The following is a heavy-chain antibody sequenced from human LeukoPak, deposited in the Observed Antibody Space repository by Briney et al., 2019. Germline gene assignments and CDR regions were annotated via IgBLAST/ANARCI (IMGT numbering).Heavy chain of an antibody. V-gene: IGHV4-59*01. CDR1: GGSISSYY. J-gene: IGHJ4*02. CDR2: MYYSGST. Sequence: PSETLSLTCTVSGGSISSYYWSWIRQPPGKGLEWIGYMYYSGSTNYNPSLKSRVTISVDTSKNQFSLKLSSVTAADTAVYYCARSPYDSSGYYYFFYWGQGTLVTVSS. CDR3: ARSPYDSSGYYYFFY. D-gene: IGHD3-22*01.